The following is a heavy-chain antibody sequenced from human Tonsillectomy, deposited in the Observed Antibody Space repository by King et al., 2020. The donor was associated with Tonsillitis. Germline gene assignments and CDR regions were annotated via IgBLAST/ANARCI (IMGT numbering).Heavy chain of an antibody. D-gene: IGHD6-6*01. V-gene: IGHV4-39*01. J-gene: IGHJ4*02. CDR3: AATSWHYFDY. CDR2: IYYSGST. Sequence: VQLQESGPGLVKPSETLSLTCTVSGGSISSSSYYWGWIRQPPGKGLEWIGTIYYSGSTSYNPSLKSRVTISVDTSKNQFPLKLSSVTAAETAVYYFAATSWHYFDYWGQGTLVTVSS. CDR1: GGSISSSSYY.